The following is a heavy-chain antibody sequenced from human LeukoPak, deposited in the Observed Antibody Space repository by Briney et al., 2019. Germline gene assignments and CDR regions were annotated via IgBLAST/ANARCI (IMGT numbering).Heavy chain of an antibody. CDR2: ISYTWST. V-gene: IGHV4-59*12. CDR1: GGSISSFY. D-gene: IGHD6-6*01. J-gene: IGHJ4*02. CDR3: ASRKIEARKSPDY. Sequence: SETLSLTCTVSGGSISSFYWSWIRLPPGKGLEWIGYISYTWSTNYHPSFKSRVTMSIDTSKNQFSLNLSSVTAADTAVYYCASRKIEARKSPDYWGQGTLVTVSS.